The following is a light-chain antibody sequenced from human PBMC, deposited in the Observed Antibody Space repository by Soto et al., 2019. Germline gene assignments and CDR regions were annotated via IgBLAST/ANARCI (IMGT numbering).Light chain of an antibody. Sequence: DIQMTQSPSSLSASVADRVTITFQASQDISNYLNWYQQKPGKAPKLLIYDASNLETGVPSRFNGSGSGTDFTFTISSLQPEDIATYYCQQYDNLHLTFGGGTKVEIK. V-gene: IGKV1-33*01. CDR1: QDISNY. CDR2: DAS. J-gene: IGKJ4*01. CDR3: QQYDNLHLT.